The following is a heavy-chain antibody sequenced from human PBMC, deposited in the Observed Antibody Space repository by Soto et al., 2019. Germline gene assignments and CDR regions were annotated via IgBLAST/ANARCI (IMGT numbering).Heavy chain of an antibody. Sequence: ASVNVSCKASGYTFSTYGVSLVRQAPGQGLEWLGWISPYNGNTNYPQKLQGRVTMTTDTSTSTAYMELRSLRSDDTAVYYCARCITGAGSFWYFDLWGRGTLVTVSS. CDR2: ISPYNGNT. CDR1: GYTFSTYG. D-gene: IGHD6-19*01. CDR3: ARCITGAGSFWYFDL. V-gene: IGHV1-18*01. J-gene: IGHJ2*01.